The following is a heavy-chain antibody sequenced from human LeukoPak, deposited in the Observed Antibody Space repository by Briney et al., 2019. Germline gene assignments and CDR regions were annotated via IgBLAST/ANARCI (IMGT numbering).Heavy chain of an antibody. CDR2: IRYDGSNK. Sequence: GGSLRLSCAASGFTFSSYGMHSVRQAPGKGLEWVAFIRYDGSNKYYADSVKGRFTISRDNSKNTLYLQMNSLRAEDTAVYYCAKDSVDRYSSYNLGYWGQGTLVTVSS. CDR3: AKDSVDRYSSYNLGY. CDR1: GFTFSSYG. V-gene: IGHV3-30*02. J-gene: IGHJ4*02. D-gene: IGHD6-13*01.